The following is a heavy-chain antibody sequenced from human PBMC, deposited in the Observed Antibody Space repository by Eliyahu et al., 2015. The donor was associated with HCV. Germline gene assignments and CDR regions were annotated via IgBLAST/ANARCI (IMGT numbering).Heavy chain of an antibody. D-gene: IGHD3-22*01. Sequence: ISRDDSKNTLYLQMNSLKTEDTAVYYCTTTGYYYDSSYFDYWGQGTLVTVSS. CDR3: TTTGYYYDSSYFDY. J-gene: IGHJ4*02. V-gene: IGHV3-15*01.